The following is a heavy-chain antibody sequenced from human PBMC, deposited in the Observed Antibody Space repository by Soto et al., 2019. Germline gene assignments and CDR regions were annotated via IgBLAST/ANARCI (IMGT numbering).Heavy chain of an antibody. Sequence: QLQLQESGPGLVKPSETLSLTCTVSGGSISSSSYYWGWIRQPPGKGLEWIGSIYYSGSTYYNPSLQRRVTISVDTSKNQFSLNLSSVTSADPAVYYCASMRLSIAVAATGNWFDPWGQGTLVTVSS. CDR1: GGSISSSSYY. CDR3: ASMRLSIAVAATGNWFDP. J-gene: IGHJ5*02. D-gene: IGHD6-19*01. V-gene: IGHV4-39*01. CDR2: IYYSGST.